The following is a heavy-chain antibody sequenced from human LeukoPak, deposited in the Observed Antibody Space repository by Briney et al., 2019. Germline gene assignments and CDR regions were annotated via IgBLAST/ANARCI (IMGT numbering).Heavy chain of an antibody. CDR1: GFTFSSYA. Sequence: GGSLRLSCAASGFTFSSYAMSWVRQAPGKGLEWVSAISGSGGSTYYADSVKGRFTISRDNSKNTLYLQMNSLRAEDTALFYCAKGVEYSRSSSFDYWGQGTLVTVSS. J-gene: IGHJ4*02. CDR3: AKGVEYSRSSSFDY. CDR2: ISGSGGST. D-gene: IGHD6-6*01. V-gene: IGHV3-23*01.